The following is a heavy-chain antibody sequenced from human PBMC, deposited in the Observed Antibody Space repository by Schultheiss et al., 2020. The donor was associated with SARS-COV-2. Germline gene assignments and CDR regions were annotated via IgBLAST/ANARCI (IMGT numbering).Heavy chain of an antibody. CDR1: GYTFATYD. Sequence: ASVKVSCKTSGYTFATYDINWVRQATGQGLEWMGWMNPDSGDTKFAQKFQGRVTMTRDTSISTAYMELSRLGSDDTAMYYCARDPKEYSGYEYDYWGQGTLVTVSS. D-gene: IGHD5-12*01. CDR3: ARDPKEYSGYEYDY. CDR2: MNPDSGDT. J-gene: IGHJ4*02. V-gene: IGHV1-2*02.